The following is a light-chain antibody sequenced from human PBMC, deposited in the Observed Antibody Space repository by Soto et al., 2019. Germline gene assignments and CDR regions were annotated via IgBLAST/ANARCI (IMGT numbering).Light chain of an antibody. V-gene: IGLV2-14*01. J-gene: IGLJ1*01. CDR3: SSYTAASPFV. CDR1: SSDVGGGQY. CDR2: EVS. Sequence: QSVLTQPASVSGSPGQTITISCTGTSSDVGGGQYVSWYQPYPGKAPKLMIYEVSNRPSGVSNRFAASKSGNTAALTISGLQADDEADYYCSSYTAASPFVFGTGTKLTVL.